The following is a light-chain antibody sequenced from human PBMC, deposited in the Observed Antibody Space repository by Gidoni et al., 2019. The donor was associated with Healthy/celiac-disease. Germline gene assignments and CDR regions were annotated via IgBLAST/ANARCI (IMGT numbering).Light chain of an antibody. J-gene: IGKJ1*01. CDR1: QSVLYSSNNKNY. Sequence: DIVMTQSPDSLAVSLGERATINCKSSQSVLYSSNNKNYLAWYQQKPGQPPKLLIYWASTRESGVPDRFSGSGSGTDFTLTSSSLQAEDVAVYYCQQYYRTPQWTFGQGTKVEIK. V-gene: IGKV4-1*01. CDR3: QQYYRTPQWT. CDR2: WAS.